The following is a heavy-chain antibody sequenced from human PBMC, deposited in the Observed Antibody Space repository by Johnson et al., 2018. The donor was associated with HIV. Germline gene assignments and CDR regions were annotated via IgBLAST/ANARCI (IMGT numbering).Heavy chain of an antibody. CDR3: ARAGLTYTLDAFDI. D-gene: IGHD3-16*01. CDR2: ISSSGSPI. CDR1: GFTFSDYY. J-gene: IGHJ3*02. Sequence: QVLLLESGGGLVKPGGSLRLSCAASGFTFSDYYMSWIRQAPGKGLEWVAYISSSGSPIYYADSVKGRFTISRDNAKNSLYLQMNSLRAEDTAVYYCARAGLTYTLDAFDIWGQWTMVTVSS. V-gene: IGHV3-11*04.